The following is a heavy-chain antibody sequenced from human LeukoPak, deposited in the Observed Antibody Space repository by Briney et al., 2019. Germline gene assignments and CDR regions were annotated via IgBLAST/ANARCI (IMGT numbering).Heavy chain of an antibody. CDR3: ARHSRVIVGAICAYDF. CDR1: GSSIYSDYF. V-gene: IGHV4-38-2*01. D-gene: IGHD1-26*01. Sequence: PSETLSLTCAVSGSSIYSDYFWAWIRQPPGKGLEWIGSIHHSGTICYNPSLRSRVTISVGTSDNHFSLNLNSVTAADTALYYCARHSRVIVGAICAYDFWGQGTKVTVSS. J-gene: IGHJ3*01. CDR2: IHHSGTI.